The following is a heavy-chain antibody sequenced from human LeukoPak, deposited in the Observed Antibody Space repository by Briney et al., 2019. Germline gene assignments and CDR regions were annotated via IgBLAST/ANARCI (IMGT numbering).Heavy chain of an antibody. CDR1: GGTFSSYT. CDR3: ARDMGIIAAAAAFDY. CDR2: IIPILGIA. D-gene: IGHD6-13*01. V-gene: IGHV1-69*04. J-gene: IGHJ4*02. Sequence: GASVKDSCKASGGTFSSYTISWVRQAPARGVEWMGRIIPILGIANYAQKFQGRVTITADKSTSTTYMELSSLRSENTAVYYCARDMGIIAAAAAFDYWGQGNLVSVSS.